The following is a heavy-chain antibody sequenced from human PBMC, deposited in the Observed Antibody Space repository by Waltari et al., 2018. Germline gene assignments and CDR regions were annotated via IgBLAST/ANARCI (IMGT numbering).Heavy chain of an antibody. CDR2: IDTDGIST. J-gene: IGHJ4*02. CDR3: ARGGYTHALDY. Sequence: EVQLVESGGGLGQPGGSLRLSCAASGFTPVNYWMFWVRQAPGKGLEWVSEIDTDGISTTYADSVKGRFTMTRDDAKNTLYLQLDSLRAEDTAVYYCARGGYTHALDYWGQGTLVAVSS. CDR1: GFTPVNYW. V-gene: IGHV3-74*01. D-gene: IGHD5-18*01.